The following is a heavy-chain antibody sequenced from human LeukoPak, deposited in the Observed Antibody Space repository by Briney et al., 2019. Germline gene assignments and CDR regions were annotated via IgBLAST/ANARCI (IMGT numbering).Heavy chain of an antibody. CDR2: ISSSSSSM. V-gene: IGHV3-21*01. J-gene: IGHJ5*02. CDR1: GFTFRTYY. CDR3: ARDPSYGSGIHIP. D-gene: IGHD3-10*01. Sequence: GGSLRLSCAASGFTFRTYYMSWVRQAPGKGLEWVSSISSSSSSMYYADSLKGRFTISRDNAENSLYLQMNSLRDEDTAVYYCARDPSYGSGIHIPWGQGTPVTVSS.